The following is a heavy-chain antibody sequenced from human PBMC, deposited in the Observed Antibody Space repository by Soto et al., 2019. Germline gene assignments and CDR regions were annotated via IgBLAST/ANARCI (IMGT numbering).Heavy chain of an antibody. J-gene: IGHJ4*01. Sequence: DVQLLESGGALVQLGGSLRLSCAASGFTFSRYAMNWVRQAPGKGLEWVSTLSGSGSGSYYPDSLRGRFTISRDNSKNTLYVQMNDLRAEDRAVYYCAKAPISLDGSGYYFASFDYWGHGTRVTFSS. V-gene: IGHV3-23*01. D-gene: IGHD3-22*01. CDR1: GFTFSRYA. CDR3: AKAPISLDGSGYYFASFDY. CDR2: LSGSGSGS.